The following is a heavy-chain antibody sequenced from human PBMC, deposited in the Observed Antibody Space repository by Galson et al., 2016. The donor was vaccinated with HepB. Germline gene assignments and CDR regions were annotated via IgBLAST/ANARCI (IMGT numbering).Heavy chain of an antibody. Sequence: ETLSLTCAVSGGSITSSFWWTWVRQSPGKGLEWIGEIYETGSTNYNPSLKSRVTISVDKSKNQFSLKLGSVTAADTALYYCARWGGVGGDYHLDWGQGTLVTVSS. J-gene: IGHJ4*02. CDR3: ARWGGVGGDYHLD. CDR2: IYETGST. CDR1: GGSITSSFW. D-gene: IGHD3-10*01. V-gene: IGHV4-4*02.